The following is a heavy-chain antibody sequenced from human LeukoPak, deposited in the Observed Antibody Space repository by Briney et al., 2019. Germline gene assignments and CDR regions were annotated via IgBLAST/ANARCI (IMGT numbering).Heavy chain of an antibody. Sequence: SETLSLTCTVSGGSISSYYWSWIRQPPGKGLEWIGYIYYSGDTNYNPSLKSRVTISVDTSKNQFSLKLSSATAADTAVYYCASGTYYYFDFWGQGALVTVSS. CDR3: ASGTYYYFDF. D-gene: IGHD6-13*01. CDR2: IYYSGDT. CDR1: GGSISSYY. J-gene: IGHJ4*02. V-gene: IGHV4-59*01.